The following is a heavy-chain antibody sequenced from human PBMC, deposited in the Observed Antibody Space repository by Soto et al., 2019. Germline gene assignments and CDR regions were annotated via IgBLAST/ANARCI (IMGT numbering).Heavy chain of an antibody. Sequence: QVQLVQSGAEVKKPGSSVKVSYKASGGTFSSYAISWVRQAPGQGLEWMGGIIPIFGTANYAQKFQGRVTITADESTSTAYMELSSLRSEDTAVYYCASRGFWSGYEDPLYYFDYWGQGTLVTVSS. CDR3: ASRGFWSGYEDPLYYFDY. J-gene: IGHJ4*02. D-gene: IGHD3-3*01. CDR1: GGTFSSYA. V-gene: IGHV1-69*01. CDR2: IIPIFGTA.